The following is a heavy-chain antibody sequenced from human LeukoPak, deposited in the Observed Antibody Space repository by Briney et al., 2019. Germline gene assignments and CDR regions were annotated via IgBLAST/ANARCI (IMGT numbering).Heavy chain of an antibody. CDR1: GYTFTGYY. CDR3: ARATEVVSGQAAWFDP. V-gene: IGHV1-2*02. Sequence: ASVKVSCKASGYTFTGYYIYWVRQAPGQGLEWMGWINSDSGGTNSAQKFQGRVTMTRDTSISTANMELSSLTSDDTAVYYCARATEVVSGQAAWFDPWGQGTLVTVSS. J-gene: IGHJ5*02. D-gene: IGHD5/OR15-5a*01. CDR2: INSDSGGT.